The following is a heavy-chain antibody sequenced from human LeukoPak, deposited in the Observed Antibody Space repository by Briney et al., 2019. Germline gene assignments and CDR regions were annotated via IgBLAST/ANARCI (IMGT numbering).Heavy chain of an antibody. Sequence: GASVKVSCKASGYTFTSYDINWVRQATGQGLEWMGWMNPNSGNTGYAQKFQGRVTMTRNTSISTAYMELSSLRSEDTAVYYCASGSSFGMGFDPWGQGTLVTVSS. CDR1: GYTFTSYD. D-gene: IGHD1-14*01. CDR3: ASGSSFGMGFDP. V-gene: IGHV1-8*01. CDR2: MNPNSGNT. J-gene: IGHJ5*02.